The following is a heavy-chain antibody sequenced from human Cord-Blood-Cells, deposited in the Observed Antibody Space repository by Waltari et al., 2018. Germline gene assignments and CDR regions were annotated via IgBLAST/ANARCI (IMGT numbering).Heavy chain of an antibody. CDR3: ARGGIVRIAAAGEYFQH. D-gene: IGHD6-13*01. V-gene: IGHV4-34*01. CDR2: INQSGST. CDR1: GGSFSGYY. Sequence: QVQLQQWGAGLLKPSETLSLTCAVYGGSFSGYYWSWVRQPPGKGLEGVGKINQSGSTNDHPCLESRVTISVDTSKNQCSLKLGSVTASDTAVYYCARGGIVRIAAAGEYFQHWGQGTLVTVSS. J-gene: IGHJ1*01.